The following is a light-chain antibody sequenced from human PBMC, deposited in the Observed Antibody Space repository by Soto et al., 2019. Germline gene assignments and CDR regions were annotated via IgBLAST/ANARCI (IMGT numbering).Light chain of an antibody. CDR2: EAS. J-gene: IGKJ1*01. V-gene: IGKV3-20*01. CDR3: QQYGSSLSWS. Sequence: EIVLTQSPGTLSLSPGERATLSCRASQSVNNNYVAWYQQKPGQAPRLLIYEASSRATGIPDRFSGSGSGTDFPLTISRLEPEDFAVYYCQQYGSSLSWSFGQGTKVDI. CDR1: QSVNNNY.